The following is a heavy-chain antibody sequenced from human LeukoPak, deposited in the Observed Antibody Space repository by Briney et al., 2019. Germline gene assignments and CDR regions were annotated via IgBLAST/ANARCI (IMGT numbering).Heavy chain of an antibody. Sequence: GGSLRLSCAASGFTFSTSAMSWGRQAPGKGLEWVSTISGGNTYYADSVKGRFTISRDNSKNTLYLQMNSPRAEDTAIYYCAKDSPGTYYTFDSWGQGALVTVSS. CDR2: ISGGNT. V-gene: IGHV3-23*01. CDR3: AKDSPGTYYTFDS. J-gene: IGHJ4*02. D-gene: IGHD1-26*01. CDR1: GFTFSTSA.